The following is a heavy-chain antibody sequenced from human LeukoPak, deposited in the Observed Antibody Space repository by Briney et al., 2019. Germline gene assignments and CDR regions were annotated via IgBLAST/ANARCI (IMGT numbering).Heavy chain of an antibody. V-gene: IGHV3-23*01. CDR1: GFTFRTSG. D-gene: IGHD2-15*01. CDR2: ISGSGVST. CDR3: AKAPVTSCRGAFCYPFDS. J-gene: IGHJ4*02. Sequence: GGSLRLSCAASGFTFRTSGMSWVRQAPGKGLEGVSAISGSGVSTYYADSVKGRFTISRDNSKNTLYLQMNSLRAEDTAVYYCAKAPVTSCRGAFCYPFDSWGQGTLVTVSS.